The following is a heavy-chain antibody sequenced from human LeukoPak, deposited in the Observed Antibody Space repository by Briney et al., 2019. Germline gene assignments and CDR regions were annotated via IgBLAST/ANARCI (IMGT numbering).Heavy chain of an antibody. CDR2: IYYSGTT. CDR1: GASFTSNY. V-gene: IGHV4-59*08. J-gene: IGHJ4*02. D-gene: IGHD2-21*02. Sequence: SETLSLTCTVSGASFTSNYWSWIRQPPGKGLEWIGYIYYSGTTTYNPSLERRVTMSVDMSKTQFSLRLNSVTATDTAMYYCARLDCGGDCFVDYWGQGTLVTVSS. CDR3: ARLDCGGDCFVDY.